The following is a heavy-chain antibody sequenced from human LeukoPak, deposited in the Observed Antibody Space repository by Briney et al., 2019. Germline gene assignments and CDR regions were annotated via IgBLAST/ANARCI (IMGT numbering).Heavy chain of an antibody. CDR3: ARGRGSYFLYYFDY. D-gene: IGHD1-26*01. J-gene: IGHJ4*02. V-gene: IGHV4-34*01. CDR1: GGSFSGCY. CDR2: INHSGST. Sequence: PSETLSLTCAVYGGSFSGCYWSWIRQPPGKGLEWIGEINHSGSTNYNPSLKSRVTISVDTSKNQFSLKLSSVTAADTAVYYCARGRGSYFLYYFDYWGQGTLVTVSS.